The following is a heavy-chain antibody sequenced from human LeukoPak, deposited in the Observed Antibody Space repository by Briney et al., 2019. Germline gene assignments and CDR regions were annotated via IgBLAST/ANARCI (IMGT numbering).Heavy chain of an antibody. V-gene: IGHV4-34*01. CDR1: GGSFSGYY. D-gene: IGHD3-22*01. CDR2: INHSGST. CDR3: ARAQKYYYDSSGYTYYFDY. Sequence: PSETLSLTCAVYGGSFSGYYWSWIRQPPGKGLEWIGEINHSGSTNYNPSLKSRVTISVDTSKNQFSLKLSSVTAADTAVYYCARAQKYYYDSSGYTYYFDYWGQGTLVTVSS. J-gene: IGHJ4*02.